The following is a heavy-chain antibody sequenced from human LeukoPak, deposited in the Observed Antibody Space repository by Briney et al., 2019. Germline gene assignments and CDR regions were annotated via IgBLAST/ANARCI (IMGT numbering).Heavy chain of an antibody. CDR3: ARDKFRFDY. Sequence: GGSLRLSCAASGFTFSSFEMNWVRQAPGKGLEWVSYISGSGATIYYADSVKGRFTISRDNAKKSVYLQLNSLRVEDTAVYYCARDKFRFDYWGQGTLVTVSS. J-gene: IGHJ4*02. V-gene: IGHV3-48*03. CDR2: ISGSGATI. CDR1: GFTFSSFE.